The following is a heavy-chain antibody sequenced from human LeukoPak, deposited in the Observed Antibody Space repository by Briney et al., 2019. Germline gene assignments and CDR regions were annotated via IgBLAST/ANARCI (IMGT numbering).Heavy chain of an antibody. D-gene: IGHD3-9*01. CDR1: GGSFSGYY. J-gene: IGHJ4*02. CDR2: INHSGST. CDR3: ARVPTRLYYDILTGKGSRFDY. Sequence: SETLSLTCAVYGGSFSGYYWSWIRQPPGKGLEWIAEINHSGSTNYNPSLKSRVTISVDTSKNQFSLKLSSVTAADTAVYYCARVPTRLYYDILTGKGSRFDYWGQGTLVTVSS. V-gene: IGHV4-34*01.